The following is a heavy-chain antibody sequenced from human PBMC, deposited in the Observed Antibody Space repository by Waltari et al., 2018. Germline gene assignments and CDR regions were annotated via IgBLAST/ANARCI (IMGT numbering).Heavy chain of an antibody. Sequence: QVQLQESGPGLVKPSETLSLTCTVSGGSINIYYWSWIRQPPGKGLEWIGYVYYTGHTIYNPSLESRVTLSADTSKNQVSLRLRSVTAADTAVYYCARGMSSVWYGPFDYWGQGTLVTVSS. CDR3: ARGMSSVWYGPFDY. CDR1: GGSINIYY. V-gene: IGHV4-59*08. CDR2: VYYTGHT. D-gene: IGHD6-19*01. J-gene: IGHJ4*02.